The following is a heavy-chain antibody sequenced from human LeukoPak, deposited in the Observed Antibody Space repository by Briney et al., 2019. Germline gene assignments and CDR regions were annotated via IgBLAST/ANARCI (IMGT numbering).Heavy chain of an antibody. D-gene: IGHD3-22*01. CDR2: INSDGSIT. Sequence: GGSLRLSCAASGFTFSRNWMHWVRQAPGKGLVWVSRINSDGSITNYADSVKGRFTISRDNSKNTLYLQMNSLRAEDTAVYYCAKLSYDSSGREAFDIWGQGTMVTVSS. CDR3: AKLSYDSSGREAFDI. CDR1: GFTFSRNW. J-gene: IGHJ3*02. V-gene: IGHV3-74*01.